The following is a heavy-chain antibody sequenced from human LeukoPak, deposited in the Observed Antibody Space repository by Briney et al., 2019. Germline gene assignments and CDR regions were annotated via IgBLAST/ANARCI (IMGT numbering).Heavy chain of an antibody. CDR1: GYTFTGYY. J-gene: IGHJ4*02. CDR2: INPNSGGT. V-gene: IGHV1-2*02. CDR3: ARSLVGAHLYFDY. Sequence: ASVKVSCKASGYTFTGYYMHWVRQAPGQGLEWMGWINPNSGGTNYAQKFQGRVTMTRDTSISTAYMELSRLRSDDTAVYYCARSLVGAHLYFDYWGQGTLVTVSS. D-gene: IGHD1-26*01.